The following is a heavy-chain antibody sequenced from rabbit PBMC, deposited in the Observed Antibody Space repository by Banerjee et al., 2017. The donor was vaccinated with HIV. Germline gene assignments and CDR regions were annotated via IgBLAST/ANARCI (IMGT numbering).Heavy chain of an antibody. Sequence: QEQLVESGGGLVQPEGSLTLTCTASGFSFSSTYYMCWVRQAPGKGLEWIGCIYSGNSGSTYYASWAKGRFTISRTSSTTVTLQMTSLTVADTATYFCVRHYSSGWADYYFGLWGPGTLVTVS. CDR2: IYSGNSGST. CDR1: GFSFSSTYY. CDR3: VRHYSSGWADYYFGL. V-gene: IGHV1S45*01. J-gene: IGHJ4*01. D-gene: IGHD4-1*01.